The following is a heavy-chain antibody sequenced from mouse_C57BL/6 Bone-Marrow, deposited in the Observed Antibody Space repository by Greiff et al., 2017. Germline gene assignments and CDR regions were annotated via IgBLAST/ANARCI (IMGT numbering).Heavy chain of an antibody. CDR3: AKVGLQRGAAWFAY. D-gene: IGHD1-3*01. CDR1: GYTFTDYN. Sequence: VQLQQSGPELVKPGASVKMSCKASGYTFTDYNMPWVKQSHGKSLEWIGYINPNNGSTSYNQKFKGKATLTVNKSYSTAYMELRSLTSEDSAVYYCAKVGLQRGAAWFAYWGQGTLVTVSA. V-gene: IGHV1-22*01. CDR2: INPNNGST. J-gene: IGHJ3*01.